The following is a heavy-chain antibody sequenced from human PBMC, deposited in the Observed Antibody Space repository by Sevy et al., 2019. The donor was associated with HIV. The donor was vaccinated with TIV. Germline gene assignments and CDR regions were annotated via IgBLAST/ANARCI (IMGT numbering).Heavy chain of an antibody. J-gene: IGHJ4*02. Sequence: GGSLRLSCAASGFSFDDHAMHWVRQAPGKGLEWVSGISGSGGSGDKTNYADSVKGRFTISRDDSKNSLYLQLNSLRAEDTAIYYCARKYDSSGYFDYWGQGTLVTVSS. CDR1: GFSFDDHA. CDR2: ISGSGGSGDKT. CDR3: ARKYDSSGYFDY. D-gene: IGHD3-22*01. V-gene: IGHV3-23*01.